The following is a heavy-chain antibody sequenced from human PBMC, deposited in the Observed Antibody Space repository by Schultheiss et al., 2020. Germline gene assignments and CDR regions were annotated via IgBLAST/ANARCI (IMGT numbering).Heavy chain of an antibody. CDR1: GFIFDSYA. CDR2: ISGSGGST. CDR3: ASLLRLGELSSDY. Sequence: GGSLRLSCAASGFIFDSYAMHWVRQAPGKGLEYVSAISGSGGSTYYADSVKGRFTISRDNAKNSLYLQMNSLRAEDTAVYYCASLLRLGELSSDYWGQGTLVTVSS. D-gene: IGHD3-16*02. J-gene: IGHJ4*02. V-gene: IGHV3-64*04.